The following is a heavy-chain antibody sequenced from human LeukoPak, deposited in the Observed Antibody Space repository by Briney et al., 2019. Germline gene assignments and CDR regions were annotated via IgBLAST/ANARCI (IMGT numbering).Heavy chain of an antibody. Sequence: PSETLSLTCTVSGGSISSSSYYWGWIRQPPGKGLEWIGSIFYSGNTYYNASLKSRVTISVDTSKNQFSLRLSSVTAADTAVYYCARGPHRSSLNAFDIWGQGTMVTVSS. V-gene: IGHV4-39*07. D-gene: IGHD6-13*01. J-gene: IGHJ3*02. CDR2: IFYSGNT. CDR1: GGSISSSSYY. CDR3: ARGPHRSSLNAFDI.